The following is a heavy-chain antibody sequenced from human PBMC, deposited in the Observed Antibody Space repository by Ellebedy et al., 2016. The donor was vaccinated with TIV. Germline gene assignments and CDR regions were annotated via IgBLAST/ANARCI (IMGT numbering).Heavy chain of an antibody. CDR1: GGSFSGYY. J-gene: IGHJ4*02. Sequence: SETLSLTXAVYGGSFSGYYWSWIRQPPGKGLEWIGEINHSGSTNYNPSLKSRVTISVDTSKNQFSLKLSSVTAADTAVYYCARDRLYYYGSGSSYFDYWGQGTLVTVSS. V-gene: IGHV4-34*01. D-gene: IGHD3-10*01. CDR2: INHSGST. CDR3: ARDRLYYYGSGSSYFDY.